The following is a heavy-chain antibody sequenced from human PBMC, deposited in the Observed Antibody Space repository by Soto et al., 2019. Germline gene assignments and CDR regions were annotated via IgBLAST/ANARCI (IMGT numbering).Heavy chain of an antibody. V-gene: IGHV4-39*01. D-gene: IGHD6-25*01. CDR1: GGSITSSSHF. CDR3: AGQTFTIAAASYGRSNWFDP. Sequence: QLQLQESGPGVVKPSETLSLTCSASGGSITSSSHFWGWVRQPPGKGLEWIGTIYFTGSTYYTPSLKSRLTMSIDTSKNEFSLRLNSVTAADTAVYYCAGQTFTIAAASYGRSNWFDPWGPGTLVTVSS. CDR2: IYFTGST. J-gene: IGHJ5*02.